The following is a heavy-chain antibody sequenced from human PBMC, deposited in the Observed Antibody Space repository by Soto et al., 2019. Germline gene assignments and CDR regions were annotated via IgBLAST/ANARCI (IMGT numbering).Heavy chain of an antibody. CDR3: ARHEGEMATMFDY. CDR2: IYPGDSDT. Sequence: GESLKISCKGSGYSFTSYWIGWVRQMPGKGLEWMGIIYPGDSDTRYSPSFQGKVTISAHKAISTAYLQWSSLKASDTAMYYSARHEGEMATMFDYWGQGTLVTVSS. CDR1: GYSFTSYW. J-gene: IGHJ4*02. D-gene: IGHD5-12*01. V-gene: IGHV5-51*01.